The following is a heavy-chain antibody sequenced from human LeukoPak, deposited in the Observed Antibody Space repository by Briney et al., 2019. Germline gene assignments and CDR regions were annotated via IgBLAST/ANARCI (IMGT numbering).Heavy chain of an antibody. Sequence: SETLSLTCAVYGGSFSGYYWSWIRQPPGKGLEWIGEINHSGSTNYNPSLKSRVTISVDTSKNQFSLKVSSVTAADTAVYYCARGDTAIYYMDVWGKGTTVTVSS. CDR3: ARGDTAIYYMDV. V-gene: IGHV4-34*01. CDR1: GGSFSGYY. D-gene: IGHD5-18*01. CDR2: INHSGST. J-gene: IGHJ6*03.